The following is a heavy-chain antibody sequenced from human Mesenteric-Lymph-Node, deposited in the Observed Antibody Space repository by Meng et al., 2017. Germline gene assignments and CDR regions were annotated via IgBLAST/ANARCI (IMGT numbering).Heavy chain of an antibody. CDR1: GGSISSSNW. J-gene: IGHJ4*02. D-gene: IGHD6-19*01. CDR3: ARVGQWLPIDY. V-gene: IGHV4-4*02. Sequence: QVQLGEEGPGLGRPSGTLCLTCAVSGGSISSSNWWSWVRQPPGKGLEWIGEIYHSGSTNYNPSLKSRVTISVDKSKNQFSLNLSSVTAADTAVYYCARVGQWLPIDYWGQGTLVTVSS. CDR2: IYHSGST.